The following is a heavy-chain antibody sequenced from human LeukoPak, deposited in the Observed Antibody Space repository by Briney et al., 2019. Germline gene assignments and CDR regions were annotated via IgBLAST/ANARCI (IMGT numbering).Heavy chain of an antibody. V-gene: IGHV3-15*01. CDR3: TTGTVSDNFYYYTTVDV. D-gene: IGHD2-21*01. J-gene: IGHJ6*02. CDR2: IKSKTDGGTT. CDR1: GFSFTNAW. Sequence: GGSLRLSCGASGFSFTNAWMSWVRQVPGKGLEWVGHIKSKTDGGTTDYAAPVKGRFTISRDDSKNTLYLQVNSLKSEDTAVYYCTTGTVSDNFYYYTTVDVWGQGTTVTVSS.